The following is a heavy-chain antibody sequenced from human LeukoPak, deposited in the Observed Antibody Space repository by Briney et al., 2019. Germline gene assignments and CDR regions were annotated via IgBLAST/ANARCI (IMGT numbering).Heavy chain of an antibody. CDR3: AKDPPYRGSGTTGYFQH. CDR1: GFTFSSYA. V-gene: IGHV3-23*01. Sequence: GGSLRLSCAASGFTFSSYAMSWLRQAPGKGLEWVPAISGSGGSTYYADSVKGRFTISRDNSKNTLYLQMNSLRAEDTAVYYCAKDPPYRGSGTTGYFQHWGQGTLVTVSS. J-gene: IGHJ1*01. CDR2: ISGSGGST. D-gene: IGHD1-26*01.